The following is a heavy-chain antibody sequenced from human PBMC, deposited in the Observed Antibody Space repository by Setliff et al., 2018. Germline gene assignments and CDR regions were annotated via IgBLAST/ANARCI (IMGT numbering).Heavy chain of an antibody. CDR3: AREQWLDPPGYYYMDV. J-gene: IGHJ6*03. Sequence: PSETLSLTCNVSGYSISSGFFWGWIRQSPGRGLECIGTLYHGSTYYNPSLKGRATISVDTSKNQFSLRLNSVTPADTAVYYCAREQWLDPPGYYYMDVWAKGTTVTVSS. D-gene: IGHD6-19*01. V-gene: IGHV4-38-2*02. CDR1: GYSISSGFF. CDR2: LYHGST.